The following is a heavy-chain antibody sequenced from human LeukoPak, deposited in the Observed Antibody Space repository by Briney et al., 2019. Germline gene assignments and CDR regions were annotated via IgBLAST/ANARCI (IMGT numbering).Heavy chain of an antibody. J-gene: IGHJ4*02. V-gene: IGHV1-18*01. D-gene: IGHD1-26*01. CDR1: GYTFTNYG. CDR2: ISTYNGNT. Sequence: ASVKLSCKASGYTFTNYGISWVRQAPGQGLEWMGCISTYNGNTNYAQKFQGRITMTTETSTSTAYMELRSLRSDDTAVYYCAKLVIDSGKPEDFWGQGTLVTVSS. CDR3: AKLVIDSGKPEDF.